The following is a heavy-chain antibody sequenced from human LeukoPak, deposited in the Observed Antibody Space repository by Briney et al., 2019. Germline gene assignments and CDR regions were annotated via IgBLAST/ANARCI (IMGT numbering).Heavy chain of an antibody. V-gene: IGHV3-21*01. CDR1: GFTFSSYS. Sequence: GGSLRRSCAASGFTFSSYSMNWVGQAPGKGLEWVSSISSSSSYIYYADSVKGRFTISRDNAKNSLYLQMNSLRAEDTAVYYCARAQPESGSWEKGSWFDPWGQGTLVTVSS. CDR3: ARAQPESGSWEKGSWFDP. CDR2: ISSSSSYI. J-gene: IGHJ5*02. D-gene: IGHD6-13*01.